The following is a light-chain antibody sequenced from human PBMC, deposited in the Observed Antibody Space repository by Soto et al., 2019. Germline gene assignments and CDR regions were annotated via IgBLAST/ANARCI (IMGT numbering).Light chain of an antibody. V-gene: IGKV3-15*01. Sequence: EIMMTQSPATLSVSPGERATLSCRASQSVSSNLARYQQKPGQAPRLLIYGASTRATGIPARFSGSGSGTEFTLTISSLQSEDFAVYYCQQYDNWPPLAFGGGTKVEIK. CDR1: QSVSSN. CDR3: QQYDNWPPLA. J-gene: IGKJ4*01. CDR2: GAS.